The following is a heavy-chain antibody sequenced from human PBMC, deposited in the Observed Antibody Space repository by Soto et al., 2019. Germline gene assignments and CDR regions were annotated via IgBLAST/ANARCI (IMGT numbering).Heavy chain of an antibody. CDR2: IYSGGST. CDR1: GFTVSSNH. D-gene: IGHD4-17*01. Sequence: EVQLVESGGGLVQPGGSQRLSCAASGFTVSSNHMSWVRQAPGKGLEWVSVIYSGGSTYYADSVKGRFTISRDNSKNTLYLQMDSLRAEDTAVYYCARSGPYGDYDYWGQGTLVTVSS. V-gene: IGHV3-66*01. J-gene: IGHJ4*02. CDR3: ARSGPYGDYDY.